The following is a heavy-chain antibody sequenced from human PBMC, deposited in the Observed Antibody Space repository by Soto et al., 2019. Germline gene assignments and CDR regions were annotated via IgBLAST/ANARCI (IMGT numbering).Heavy chain of an antibody. CDR2: INPSGGST. CDR1: GYTFTSYY. D-gene: IGHD4-17*01. Sequence: ASVKVSCKASGYTFTSYYMHWVRQAPGQGLEWMGIINPSGGSTSYAQKFQGRVTMTRDTSTSTVYMELSSLRSEDTAVYYCARDMTSLTTARNAFDIWGQGTMVTVSS. V-gene: IGHV1-46*03. J-gene: IGHJ3*02. CDR3: ARDMTSLTTARNAFDI.